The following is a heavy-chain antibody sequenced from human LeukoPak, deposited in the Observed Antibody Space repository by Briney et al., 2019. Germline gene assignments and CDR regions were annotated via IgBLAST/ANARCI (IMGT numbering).Heavy chain of an antibody. CDR3: ASDGSGNDVHSGFNF. D-gene: IGHD3-22*01. CDR2: VYSDSNT. J-gene: IGHJ4*02. V-gene: IGHV3-66*01. CDR1: GFMFRNFA. Sequence: GTSLRLSCSASGFMFRNFAMSWVRQAPGKGLEWVSLVYSDSNTYYAGSVKGRFTISRDRARNILNLQMDRLRPEDTAFYFCASDGSGNDVHSGFNFWGQGTLVTVSS.